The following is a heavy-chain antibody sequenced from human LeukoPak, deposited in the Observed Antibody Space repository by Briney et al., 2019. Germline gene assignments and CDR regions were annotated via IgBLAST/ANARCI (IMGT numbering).Heavy chain of an antibody. CDR2: ISASGDST. D-gene: IGHD1-7*01. J-gene: IGHJ4*02. CDR1: EFTFSTYA. V-gene: IGHV3-23*01. Sequence: GSLRLSCAVFEFTFSTYAMSWVRQAPGKGLEWVSVISASGDSTYYADSVKGRFTISRDNSKNTLWLQMNSLRAEDTAVYYCARDPHNWNLGFDYWGQGTLVTVSS. CDR3: ARDPHNWNLGFDY.